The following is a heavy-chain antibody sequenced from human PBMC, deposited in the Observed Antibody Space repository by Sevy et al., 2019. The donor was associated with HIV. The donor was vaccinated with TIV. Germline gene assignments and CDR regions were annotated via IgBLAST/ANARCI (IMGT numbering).Heavy chain of an antibody. V-gene: IGHV1-8*01. D-gene: IGHD1-1*01. CDR3: ARWMEPPYGDYGMYV. CDR2: MNPNSGNT. CDR1: GYTFTSYD. J-gene: IGHJ6*01. Sequence: ASVKVSCKASGYTFTSYDINWVRQATGQGLEWMGWMNPNSGNTGYAQKFQGRVTMTRNTSISTAYMELSSLRSEDTAGYYGARWMEPPYGDYGMYVWRQGKTGTVSS.